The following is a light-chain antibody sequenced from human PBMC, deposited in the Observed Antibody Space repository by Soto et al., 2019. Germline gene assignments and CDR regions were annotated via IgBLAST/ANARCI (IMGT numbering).Light chain of an antibody. CDR2: EVN. CDR3: SSFSSSSTPYV. V-gene: IGLV2-14*01. CDR1: STDVGGYKY. Sequence: QSALAQPASVSGTTGQSITISCTRTSTDVGGYKYVSWYQQHTGTAPKLMILEVNGRPSGVSDRFSGSKSGNTASLTISGLQPEDEADYYCSSFSSSSTPYVFGTGTKVTVL. J-gene: IGLJ1*01.